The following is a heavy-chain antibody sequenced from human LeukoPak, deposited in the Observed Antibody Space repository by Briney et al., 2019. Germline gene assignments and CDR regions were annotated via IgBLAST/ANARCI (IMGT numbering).Heavy chain of an antibody. J-gene: IGHJ6*02. D-gene: IGHD2-2*01. CDR2: ISGSGGST. CDR1: GFTFSSYA. V-gene: IGHV3-23*01. CDR3: AKVCSSTSCLHYYYYGMDV. Sequence: GGSLRLSCAASGFTFSSYAMSWVRQAPGKGLEWVSAISGSGGSTYYADSVKGRFTISRDNSKNTLYLQMNSLRAEDTAVYYCAKVCSSTSCLHYYYYGMDVWGQGTTVTVSS.